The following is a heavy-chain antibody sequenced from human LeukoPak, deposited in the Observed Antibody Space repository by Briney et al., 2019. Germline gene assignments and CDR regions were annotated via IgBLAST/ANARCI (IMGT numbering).Heavy chain of an antibody. CDR1: GGSISSSSYY. CDR3: AGKTMIVATDAFDI. CDR2: IYYSGST. Sequence: PSETLSLTCTVSGGSISSSSYYWGWLRQPPGKGLEWIGSIYYSGSTYYNPSLKSRVTISVDTSKNQFSLKLSSVTAADTAVYYCAGKTMIVATDAFDIWGQGTMVTVSS. V-gene: IGHV4-39*07. J-gene: IGHJ3*02. D-gene: IGHD3-22*01.